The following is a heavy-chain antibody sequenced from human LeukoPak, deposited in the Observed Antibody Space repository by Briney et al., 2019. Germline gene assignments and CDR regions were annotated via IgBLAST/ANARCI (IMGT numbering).Heavy chain of an antibody. CDR1: GFSFSSFG. J-gene: IGHJ4*02. CDR3: ARFREYTYGPFDS. Sequence: GGSLRLSCAASGFSFSSFGMNWVRQAPGKGLEWVAVLSHDGRNKNYADSVKGRFIISRDNSKKTLYLQMNSLRGEDTAAYYCARFREYTYGPFDSWGQGTLVTASS. V-gene: IGHV3-30*04. D-gene: IGHD5-18*01. CDR2: LSHDGRNK.